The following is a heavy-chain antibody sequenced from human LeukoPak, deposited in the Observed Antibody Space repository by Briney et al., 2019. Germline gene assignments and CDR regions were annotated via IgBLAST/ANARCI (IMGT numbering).Heavy chain of an antibody. CDR3: ARDRSEWSAEDNWFDP. V-gene: IGHV4-59*12. CDR2: IYHTGTT. D-gene: IGHD3-10*01. J-gene: IGHJ5*02. Sequence: SETLSLTCSVSGGSTTSYYWNWVRQFPGKRLEWIGYIYHTGTTTYNPSLQSRVAISIDTSTNQISLRPSSVTSADTAIYFCARDRSEWSAEDNWFDPWGQGILVTVS. CDR1: GGSTTSYY.